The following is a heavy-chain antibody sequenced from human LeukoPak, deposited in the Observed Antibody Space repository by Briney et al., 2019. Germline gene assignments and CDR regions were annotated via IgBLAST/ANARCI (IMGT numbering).Heavy chain of an antibody. Sequence: GGSLRLSCTTSGFNFRAYWMAWVRQAPGKGLEWVSAISGSGGSTYYADSVKGRFTISRDNSKNTLYLQMNSLRAEDTAVYYCAKSLTIVEVTLFDYWGQGTLVTVSS. J-gene: IGHJ4*02. CDR2: ISGSGGST. CDR1: GFNFRAYW. D-gene: IGHD2-21*02. CDR3: AKSLTIVEVTLFDY. V-gene: IGHV3-23*01.